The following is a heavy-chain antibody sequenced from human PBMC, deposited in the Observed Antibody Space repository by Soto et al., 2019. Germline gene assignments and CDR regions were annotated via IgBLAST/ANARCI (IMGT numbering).Heavy chain of an antibody. D-gene: IGHD2-21*01. Sequence: EVKLVESGGGWVQPGRSLRLSCAASGFSFDDYAMHWVRQLPGKGLEWVAGIGWRSFTLGYPNSVKGRFTISRDNAQNFLYLQMDDLRAEDSALYFCAKDRLASSRGRFDVWGQGTLVTVSS. J-gene: IGHJ4*02. CDR3: AKDRLASSRGRFDV. V-gene: IGHV3-9*01. CDR1: GFSFDDYA. CDR2: IGWRSFTL.